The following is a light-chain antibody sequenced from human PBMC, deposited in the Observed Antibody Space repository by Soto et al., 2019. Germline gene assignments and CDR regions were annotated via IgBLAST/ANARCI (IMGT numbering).Light chain of an antibody. J-gene: IGKJ1*01. CDR2: GAS. V-gene: IGKV3-20*01. Sequence: EIVLTQAPGTLSLSPGERSTLSCRTSQSVSSTYLAWYQQKHGQAHRXXIYGASTRATGIPDRFSGGGYGTAVTITISSLETEDFEVYYCQQYGSSPRTFGQGTKVDI. CDR3: QQYGSSPRT. CDR1: QSVSSTY.